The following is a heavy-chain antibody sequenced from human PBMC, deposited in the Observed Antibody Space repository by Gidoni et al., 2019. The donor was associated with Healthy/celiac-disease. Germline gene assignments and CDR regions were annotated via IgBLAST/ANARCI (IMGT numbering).Heavy chain of an antibody. J-gene: IGHJ6*02. V-gene: IGHV4-61*02. CDR1: GGSISSGSYY. CDR3: ARMYSSGWYGYGMDV. D-gene: IGHD6-19*01. Sequence: QVQLQESGPGLVKPSQTLSLTCTVSGGSISSGSYYWSWIRQPAGKGLEWIGRIYTSGSTNYNPSLKSRVTISVDTSKNQFSLKLSSVTAADTAVYYCARMYSSGWYGYGMDVWGQGTTVTVSS. CDR2: IYTSGST.